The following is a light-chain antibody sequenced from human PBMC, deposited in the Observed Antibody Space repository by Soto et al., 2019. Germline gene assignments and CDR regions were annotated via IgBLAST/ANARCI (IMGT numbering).Light chain of an antibody. J-gene: IGKJ4*01. Sequence: EIVLTQSPGTLSLSSGERATLSCRASQSVRSNYLAWYQQKPGQAPRLLIYGAYSSATGIPDRFGGSGSGTDFTLTISRLEPEDFAVYYCQQYASSPLTFGGGTKVEIK. CDR3: QQYASSPLT. CDR1: QSVRSNY. V-gene: IGKV3-20*01. CDR2: GAY.